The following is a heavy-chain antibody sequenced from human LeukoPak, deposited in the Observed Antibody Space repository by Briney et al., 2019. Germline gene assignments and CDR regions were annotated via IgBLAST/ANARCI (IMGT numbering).Heavy chain of an antibody. CDR1: GGSISSGSYY. CDR3: ARGSSSFVY. CDR2: IYTSGST. V-gene: IGHV4-61*02. J-gene: IGHJ4*02. D-gene: IGHD6-13*01. Sequence: SQTLSLTCTVSGGSISSGSYYWSWIRQPAGKGLEWIGRIYTSGSTNYNPSLKSRVTISVDTSKNQFSLKLSSVTAADAAAYYCARGSSSFVYWGQGTLVTVSS.